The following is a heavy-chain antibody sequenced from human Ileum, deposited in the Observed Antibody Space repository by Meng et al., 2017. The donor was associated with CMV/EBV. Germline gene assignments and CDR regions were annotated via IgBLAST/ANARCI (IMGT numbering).Heavy chain of an antibody. CDR3: TSGWGLNY. CDR1: GDSISGSNTA. Sequence: QVQLQQSGPGLVKPSQTLPLTCVISGDSISGSNTAWNWLRQSPSTGLEWLGRTFYRSKWYYDYAVSVNSRIAIIPDTSKNQLSLQLNSVTPEDTAVYYCTSGWGLNYWGQGTLVTVSS. CDR2: TFYRSKWYY. V-gene: IGHV6-1*01. D-gene: IGHD3-10*01. J-gene: IGHJ4*02.